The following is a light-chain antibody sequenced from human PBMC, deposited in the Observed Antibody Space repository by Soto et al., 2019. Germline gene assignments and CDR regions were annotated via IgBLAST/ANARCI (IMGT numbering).Light chain of an antibody. Sequence: EIVMTQSPATLSVSPGERATLSCRASQSVSSNLAWYQQKPGQAPRLLIYGASTRATGIPARFSGSGSGTEFTLTISSLQSEDFAVYYCQQLNSYPRFTFGPGTKVDIK. J-gene: IGKJ3*01. CDR1: QSVSSN. V-gene: IGKV3-15*01. CDR3: QQLNSYPRFT. CDR2: GAS.